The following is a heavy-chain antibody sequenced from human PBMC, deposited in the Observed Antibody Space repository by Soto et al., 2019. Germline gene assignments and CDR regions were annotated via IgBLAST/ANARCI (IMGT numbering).Heavy chain of an antibody. J-gene: IGHJ5*02. CDR3: ARLYYYGSGRPNWFDP. CDR1: GYTFTSYG. CDR2: ISAYNGNT. D-gene: IGHD3-10*01. Sequence: EASVKVSCKASGYTFTSYGISWVRQAPGQGLEWMGWISAYNGNTNYAQKLQGRVTMTTDTSTSTAYMELRSLRSDDTAVYYCARLYYYGSGRPNWFDPWGQGTLVTVSS. V-gene: IGHV1-18*01.